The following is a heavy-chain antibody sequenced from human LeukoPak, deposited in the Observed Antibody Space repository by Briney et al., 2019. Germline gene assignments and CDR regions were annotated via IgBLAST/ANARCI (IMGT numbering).Heavy chain of an antibody. J-gene: IGHJ4*02. CDR3: ARKTVVGSYFDY. Sequence: GGSLRLSCAASGFTFSNYWMSWVRQAPGKGLEWVGNIKQDESDKYYIDSVKGRFTISRDNAKNSLYLQMNSLRAEDTAVYYCARKTVVGSYFDYWGQGTPVTVSS. CDR2: IKQDESDK. D-gene: IGHD4-23*01. V-gene: IGHV3-7*03. CDR1: GFTFSNYW.